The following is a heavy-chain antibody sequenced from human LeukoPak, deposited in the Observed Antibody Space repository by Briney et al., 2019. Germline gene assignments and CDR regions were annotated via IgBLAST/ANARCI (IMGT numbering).Heavy chain of an antibody. V-gene: IGHV3-30-3*01. CDR3: AKDLMTGSSTSIYYYYGMDV. J-gene: IGHJ6*02. CDR2: LSKNEGVK. Sequence: PGTSLRLSCAASGFTFSTYTIHWVRQAPGKGLEWVALLSKNEGVKIYADSVKGRFTISRDNSKNTLYLQMNSLRAEDTAVYYCAKDLMTGSSTSIYYYYGMDVWGQGTTVTVSS. CDR1: GFTFSTYT. D-gene: IGHD2-2*01.